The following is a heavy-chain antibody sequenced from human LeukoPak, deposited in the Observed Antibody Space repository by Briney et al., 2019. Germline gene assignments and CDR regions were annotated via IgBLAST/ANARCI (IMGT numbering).Heavy chain of an antibody. CDR2: IKVDGSET. CDR1: GFTFSNYW. Sequence: PGGSLRLSCAASGFTFSNYWMSWVRQVPGKGLEWLANIKVDGSETYYVDSLKGRFTISRDNAKNSVYLQMNSLRAEDTAVYYCARDGYGSGKTFDYWGQGTLVTVSS. J-gene: IGHJ4*02. D-gene: IGHD3-10*01. CDR3: ARDGYGSGKTFDY. V-gene: IGHV3-7*01.